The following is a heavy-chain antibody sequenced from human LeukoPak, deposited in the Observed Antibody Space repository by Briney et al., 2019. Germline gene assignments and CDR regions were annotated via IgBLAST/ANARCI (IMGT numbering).Heavy chain of an antibody. J-gene: IGHJ4*02. D-gene: IGHD3-10*01. V-gene: IGHV4-59*01. Sequence: SSETLSLTCTVSGGSISSYYWSWIQQPPGKGLEWIGYIYYSGSTNYNPSLKSRVTISVDTSKNQFSLKLSSVTAADTAVYYCARSGLLWFGENPYYFDYWGQGTLVTVSS. CDR2: IYYSGST. CDR3: ARSGLLWFGENPYYFDY. CDR1: GGSISSYY.